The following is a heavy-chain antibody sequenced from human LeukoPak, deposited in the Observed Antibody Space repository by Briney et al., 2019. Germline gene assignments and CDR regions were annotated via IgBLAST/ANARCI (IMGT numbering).Heavy chain of an antibody. CDR3: ARGLYQLLWSYYFDY. CDR2: INHSGST. J-gene: IGHJ4*02. CDR1: GGSFSGYY. D-gene: IGHD2-2*01. Sequence: PSETLSLTCAVYGGSFSGYYWSRIRQPPGKGLEWIGEINHSGSTNYNPSLKSRVTISVDTSKNQFSLKLSSVTAADTAVYYCARGLYQLLWSYYFDYWGQGTLVTVSS. V-gene: IGHV4-34*01.